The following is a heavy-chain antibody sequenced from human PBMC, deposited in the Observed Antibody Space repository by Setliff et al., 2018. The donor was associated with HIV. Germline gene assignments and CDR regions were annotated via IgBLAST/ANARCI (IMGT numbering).Heavy chain of an antibody. CDR2: ISTSGSTI. V-gene: IGHV3-48*02. CDR3: AREKFENGDYEFVSTFDS. J-gene: IGHJ4*02. D-gene: IGHD4-17*01. Sequence: HPGGSLRLSCEASGFTFSIYNMNWVRQAPGKGLEWVSYISTSGSTIYYADSVKGRFTISRDNGKKSLYLQMDSLRDEDTAVYYCAREKFENGDYEFVSTFDSWGQGTLVTVSS. CDR1: GFTFSIYN.